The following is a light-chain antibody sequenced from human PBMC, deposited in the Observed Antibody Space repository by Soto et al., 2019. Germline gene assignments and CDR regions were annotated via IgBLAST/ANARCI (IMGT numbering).Light chain of an antibody. CDR2: AAS. V-gene: IGKV3-20*01. CDR3: RHYINSQWT. Sequence: EIVLTQSPGTLSLSPGERATLSCRPSQSVSSTYLDWYQQKPGQAPRLLIYAASSRATGIPDRFSGGESATDFTLTISRLEPEDFAVYYCRHYINSQWTFGQGTKVEIK. J-gene: IGKJ1*01. CDR1: QSVSSTY.